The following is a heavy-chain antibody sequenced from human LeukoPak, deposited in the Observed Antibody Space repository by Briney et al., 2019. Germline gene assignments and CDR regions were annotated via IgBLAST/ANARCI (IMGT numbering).Heavy chain of an antibody. Sequence: GGSLRLSCAASGFTFSNNWMSWVRQAPGKGLEWVANTKHDGSEKYYLDSVEGRFTISRDNAKNSVSLQMDSLRGEDTAVYYCVRALGSSSADFWGQGTLVTVSS. D-gene: IGHD6-6*01. CDR2: TKHDGSEK. CDR1: GFTFSNNW. J-gene: IGHJ4*02. CDR3: VRALGSSSADF. V-gene: IGHV3-7*01.